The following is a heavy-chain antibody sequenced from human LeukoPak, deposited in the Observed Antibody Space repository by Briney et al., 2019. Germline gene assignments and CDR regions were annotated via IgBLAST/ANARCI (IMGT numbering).Heavy chain of an antibody. CDR1: GFTFSSYG. CDR2: ISYDGSNK. V-gene: IGHV3-30*18. Sequence: GGSLRLSCAASGFTFSSYGMHWVRQAPGKGLEWVAVISYDGSNKYYADSVKGRFTISRDNSKNTLYLQMNSLRAEDTAVYYCANPRGTDAFDIWGQGTMVTVSS. CDR3: ANPRGTDAFDI. J-gene: IGHJ3*02.